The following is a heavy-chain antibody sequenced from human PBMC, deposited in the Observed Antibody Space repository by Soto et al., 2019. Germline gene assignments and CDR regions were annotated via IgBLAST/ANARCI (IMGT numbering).Heavy chain of an antibody. V-gene: IGHV2-5*02. Sequence: GLDLEWLALIYWDDDKRYSPSLKSRLTITKDTSKNQVVLTMTNMDPVDTATYYCAHIAGGFGVDVWGKGTTVTVSS. D-gene: IGHD3-10*01. CDR2: IYWDDDK. J-gene: IGHJ6*04. CDR3: AHIAGGFGVDV.